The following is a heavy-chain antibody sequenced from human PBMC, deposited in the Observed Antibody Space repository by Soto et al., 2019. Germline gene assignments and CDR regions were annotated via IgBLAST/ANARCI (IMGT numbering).Heavy chain of an antibody. CDR3: ARQMRGPIPHFGWLSPVAS. CDR2: IYHSGGT. V-gene: IGHV4-59*08. J-gene: IGHJ5*02. CDR1: GGSISSYY. Sequence: SETLSLTCTVSGGSISSYYWSWIRQSPGKGLEWIGYIYHSGGTYYNPPLKSRLTMSLDTSKNQFSLKLTSVTAADAAVYFCARQMRGPIPHFGWLSPVASWGQGTLVTVSS. D-gene: IGHD3-9*01.